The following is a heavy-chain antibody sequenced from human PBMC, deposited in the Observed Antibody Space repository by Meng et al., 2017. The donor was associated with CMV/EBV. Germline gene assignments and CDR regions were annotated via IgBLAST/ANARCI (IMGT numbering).Heavy chain of an antibody. Sequence: TVAGGYVSSGSYYWSWIRQPPGKGLEWIGYIYYSGSTNYNPSLKSRVTISVDTSKNQFSLKLSSVTAADTAVYYCARGDGNSPKGQHWGQGTLVTVSS. CDR1: GGYVSSGSYY. V-gene: IGHV4-61*01. CDR2: IYYSGST. D-gene: IGHD4-23*01. J-gene: IGHJ1*01. CDR3: ARGDGNSPKGQH.